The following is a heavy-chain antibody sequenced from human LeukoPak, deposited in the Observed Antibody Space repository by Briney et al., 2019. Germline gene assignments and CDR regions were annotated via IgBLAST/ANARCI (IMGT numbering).Heavy chain of an antibody. CDR1: GDSISSYY. D-gene: IGHD3-3*01. CDR2: IYYSGST. J-gene: IGHJ4*02. Sequence: SETLSLTCTVSGDSISSYYWSWIRQPPGKGLEWIGYIYYSGSTNYNPSLKSRVTISVDTSKNQFSLKLSSVTAADTAVYYCARGLFGVFDYWGQGTLVTVSS. V-gene: IGHV4-59*01. CDR3: ARGLFGVFDY.